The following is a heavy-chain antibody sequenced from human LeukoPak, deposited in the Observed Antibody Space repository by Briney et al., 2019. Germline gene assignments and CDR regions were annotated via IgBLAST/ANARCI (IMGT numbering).Heavy chain of an antibody. CDR1: GYTFTGYY. CDR2: INPNSGGT. CDR3: ARGAASYYYYYMDV. V-gene: IGHV1-2*02. Sequence: ASVKASCKASGYTFTGYYMHWVRQAPGQGLEWMGWINPNSGGTNYAQKFQGRVTMTRDTSISTAYMELSRLRSDDTAVYYCARGAASYYYYYMDVWGKGTTVTVSS. J-gene: IGHJ6*03. D-gene: IGHD6-25*01.